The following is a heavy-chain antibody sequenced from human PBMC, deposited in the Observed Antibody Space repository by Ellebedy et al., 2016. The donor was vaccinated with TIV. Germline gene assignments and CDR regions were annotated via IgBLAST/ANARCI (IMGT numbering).Heavy chain of an antibody. CDR1: GFTFGNYW. D-gene: IGHD6-19*01. Sequence: GGSLRLSCVASGFTFGNYWINWVRQAPGKGLEWVANIKQDESEKYYVDSVKGRFTIYRDNAKNSLYLQMNSLRAEDTAVYYCARAPREQWLPFDYWGQGTLVTVSS. CDR3: ARAPREQWLPFDY. CDR2: IKQDESEK. V-gene: IGHV3-7*03. J-gene: IGHJ4*02.